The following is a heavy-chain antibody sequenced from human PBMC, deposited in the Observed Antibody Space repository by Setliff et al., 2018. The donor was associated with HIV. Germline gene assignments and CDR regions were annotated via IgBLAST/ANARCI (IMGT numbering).Heavy chain of an antibody. CDR1: GGSISSNY. CDR2: ISYRGTT. Sequence: SETLSLTCTVSGGSISSNYWSWIRQPPGKGLEWIGYISYRGTTNYNPSLKSRVTILVDTSKKQFSLNLTSVTAADTAVYYCARVPIVVITNWYFGLWGRGALVTVTS. CDR3: ARVPIVVITNWYFGL. J-gene: IGHJ2*01. D-gene: IGHD3-22*01. V-gene: IGHV4-59*01.